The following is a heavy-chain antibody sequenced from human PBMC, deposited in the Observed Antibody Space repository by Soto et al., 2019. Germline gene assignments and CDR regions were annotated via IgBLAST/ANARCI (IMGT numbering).Heavy chain of an antibody. D-gene: IGHD5-12*01. Sequence: SETLSLTCAVYGGSFSGYYWSWIRQPPGKGLEWIGEINHSGSANYNPSLKSRVTISVDTSKNQFSLKLSSVTAADTAVYYCASNVNIVAPTILSYWGQGILVTVSS. CDR2: INHSGSA. CDR3: ASNVNIVAPTILSY. V-gene: IGHV4-34*01. J-gene: IGHJ4*02. CDR1: GGSFSGYY.